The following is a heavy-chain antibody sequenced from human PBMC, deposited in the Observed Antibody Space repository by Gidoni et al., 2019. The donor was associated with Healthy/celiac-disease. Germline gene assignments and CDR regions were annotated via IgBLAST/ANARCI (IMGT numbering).Heavy chain of an antibody. CDR3: ARVAYSSGWADY. CDR2: ISYDGSNK. Sequence: QVQLVESGGGVVQPGRSLRLSCAASGFTFSSYAMHWVRQAPGKGLEWVAVISYDGSNKYYADSVKGRFTISRDNSKNTLYLQMNSLRAEDTAVYYCARVAYSSGWADYWGQGTLVTVSS. V-gene: IGHV3-30-3*01. J-gene: IGHJ4*02. D-gene: IGHD6-19*01. CDR1: GFTFSSYA.